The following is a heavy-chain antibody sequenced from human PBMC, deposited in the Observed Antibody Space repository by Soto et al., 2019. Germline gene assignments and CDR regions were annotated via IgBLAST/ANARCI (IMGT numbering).Heavy chain of an antibody. D-gene: IGHD3-3*01. CDR3: ARVGVPTRTFHY. Sequence: ESLKISCKGSGYNFAGYWIAWVRQMPGKGLELMGIIYPSDSDTRYRPSFQGQVTISADKSISSAYLQWSSLRASDTAMYYCARVGVPTRTFHYSCQGIHVTLFS. CDR1: GYNFAGYW. J-gene: IGHJ4*02. V-gene: IGHV5-51*01. CDR2: IYPSDSDT.